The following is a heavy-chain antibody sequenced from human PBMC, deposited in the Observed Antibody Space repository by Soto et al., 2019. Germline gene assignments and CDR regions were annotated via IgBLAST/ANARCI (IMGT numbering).Heavy chain of an antibody. D-gene: IGHD5-12*01. CDR2: IKPDNGNT. J-gene: IGHJ5*02. Sequence: QLQLVQSGGEVKKPGASVRVSCEAYGYPFSKYGISWIRQAPGQGLEWMGWIKPDNGNTDYAQKFQGRVTMTTDTSSNTAYMELRSLRSDDTAVYYCATSYDSEFEPWGQGTLVSVSS. CDR1: GYPFSKYG. V-gene: IGHV1-18*04. CDR3: ATSYDSEFEP.